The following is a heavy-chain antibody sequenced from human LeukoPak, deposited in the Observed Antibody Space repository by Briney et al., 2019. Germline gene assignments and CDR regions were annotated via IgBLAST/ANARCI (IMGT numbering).Heavy chain of an antibody. CDR2: ISYDGGYK. V-gene: IGHV3-30-3*01. J-gene: IGHJ6*02. CDR3: ARDVHYQLLVDYGMDV. CDR1: GFTFSSYA. D-gene: IGHD2-2*01. Sequence: PGGSLRLSCAASGFTFSSYAMHWVRQAPGKGLEGVAVISYDGGYKYYADSVKGRFTISRDDSKNTLYLQMNSLRAEDTAVFYCARDVHYQLLVDYGMDVWGQGTTVTVSS.